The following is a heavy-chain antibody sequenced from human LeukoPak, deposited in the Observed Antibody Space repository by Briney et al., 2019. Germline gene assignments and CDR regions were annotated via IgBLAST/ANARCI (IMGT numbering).Heavy chain of an antibody. Sequence: GGSLRLSCAATGFPFSSFAMGWVRQAPGKGLEWVSSIFGSGGPTYYADSVKGRSTISRDNSKNTLYLQLNSLRAEDTALYYCVKGDSSGWYWGQGALVTVSS. D-gene: IGHD6-19*01. V-gene: IGHV3-23*01. J-gene: IGHJ4*02. CDR2: IFGSGGPT. CDR3: VKGDSSGWY. CDR1: GFPFSSFA.